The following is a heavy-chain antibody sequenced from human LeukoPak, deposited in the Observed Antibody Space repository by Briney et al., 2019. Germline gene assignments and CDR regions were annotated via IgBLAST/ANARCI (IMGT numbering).Heavy chain of an antibody. CDR2: IYSGGST. D-gene: IGHD1-1*01. V-gene: IGHV3-53*01. J-gene: IGHJ4*02. CDR1: GFTVSSNH. CDR3: ARGLAGYN. Sequence: PGGSLRLSCAASGFTVSSNHMSWVRQAPGKGLEWVSVIYSGGSTDYADSVKGRFTISRDNLKNTLYLQMNTLRAEDTAVYYCARGLAGYNWGQGTLVTVSS.